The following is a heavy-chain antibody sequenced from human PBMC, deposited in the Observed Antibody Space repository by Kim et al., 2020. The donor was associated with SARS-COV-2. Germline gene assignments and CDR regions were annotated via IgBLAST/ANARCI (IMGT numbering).Heavy chain of an antibody. CDR3: ARRWVKKMSGSSPQTYNWFDP. CDR2: IYYSGST. J-gene: IGHJ5*02. V-gene: IGHV4-59*08. Sequence: SETLSLTCTVSGGSISSYYWSWIRQPPGKGLEWIGYIYYSGSTNYNPSLKSRVTISVDTSKNQFSLKLSSVTAADTAVYYCARRWVKKMSGSSPQTYNWFDPWGQGTLFTVSS. CDR1: GGSISSYY. D-gene: IGHD1-26*01.